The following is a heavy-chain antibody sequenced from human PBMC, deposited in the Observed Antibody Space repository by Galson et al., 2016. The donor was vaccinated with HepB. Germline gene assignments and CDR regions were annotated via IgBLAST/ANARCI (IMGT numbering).Heavy chain of an antibody. CDR2: INPSGGST. CDR1: GYPFTSYY. V-gene: IGHV1-46*01. J-gene: IGHJ5*02. CDR3: VRLLDTSAYSRWFDP. D-gene: IGHD3-22*01. Sequence: SVKVSCKASGYPFTSYYMHWVRQAPGQGLEWMGIINPSGGSTSYAQKFQGRVTMTRDTSTSTVYMELSSLRSEDTAVYYCVRLLDTSAYSRWFDPWGQGTLVTVSP.